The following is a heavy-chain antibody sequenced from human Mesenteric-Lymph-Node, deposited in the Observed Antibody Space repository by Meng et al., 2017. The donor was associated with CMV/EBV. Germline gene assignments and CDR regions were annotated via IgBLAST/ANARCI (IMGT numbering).Heavy chain of an antibody. D-gene: IGHD5/OR15-5a*01. V-gene: IGHV3-30*04. CDR2: ISYDLSNQ. J-gene: IGHJ4*02. CDR1: GFTFSGNA. CDR3: ARPEVVYGIDY. Sequence: YGFTFSGNARNWGGQEPGKRQEEVAFISYDLSNQYYADSVRGRLTISRDNAKNTLELQMNSLRAEETAVYYSARPEVVYGIDYWGQGTLVTVSS.